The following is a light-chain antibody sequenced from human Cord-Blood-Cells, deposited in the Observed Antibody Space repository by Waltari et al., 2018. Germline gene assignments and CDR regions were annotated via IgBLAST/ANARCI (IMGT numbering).Light chain of an antibody. Sequence: DIQMTQSPSTLSASVGARVTITCRASQSISSWLAWYQQKPGKAPKLLIYKASSLESGVPSRFSGSGSGTEFTLTISSRQPDDFATYYGQQYNSYSRTFGPGTKVDIK. CDR3: QQYNSYSRT. CDR1: QSISSW. CDR2: KAS. V-gene: IGKV1-5*03. J-gene: IGKJ3*01.